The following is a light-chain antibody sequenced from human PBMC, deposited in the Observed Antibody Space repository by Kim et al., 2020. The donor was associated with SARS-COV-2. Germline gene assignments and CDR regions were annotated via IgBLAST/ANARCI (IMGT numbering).Light chain of an antibody. V-gene: IGKV1-9*01. CDR3: QQLKSYPFT. CDR2: AAY. CDR1: QGITNS. J-gene: IGKJ4*01. Sequence: ASVGDRVTITCRASQGITNSLAWYQQKPGTAPNLLIYAAYTLQSGVPSRFSGSGSGTDFTFTISSLQPEDSATYYCQQLKSYPFTFGGGTKVDIK.